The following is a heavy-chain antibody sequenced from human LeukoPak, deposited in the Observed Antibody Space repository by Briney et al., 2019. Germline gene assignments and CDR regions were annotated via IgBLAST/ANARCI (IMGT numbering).Heavy chain of an antibody. Sequence: GGSLRLSCAASGFTFSNHYMDWVRQAPGKGLEWVGRVRNKTKSYTTEYAASVKGRFTISRDNSKNTLYLQMNSLRAEDTAVYYCAKDYGDYFHDWFDPWGQGTLVTVSS. CDR2: VRNKTKSYTT. CDR1: GFTFSNHY. J-gene: IGHJ5*02. D-gene: IGHD4-17*01. CDR3: AKDYGDYFHDWFDP. V-gene: IGHV3-72*01.